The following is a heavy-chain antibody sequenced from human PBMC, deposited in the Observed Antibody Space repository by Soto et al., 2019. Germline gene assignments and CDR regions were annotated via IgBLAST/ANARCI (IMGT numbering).Heavy chain of an antibody. CDR2: IYYSGNT. Sequence: PSETLSLTCTVSGASISNYYLSWIRQPPGKGLEWIGYIYYSGNTDYSPSLKSRVTISVDTSKNQFSLKLSSVTAADTAMYYCAREAGVRYPFDPWGQGTLVTVSS. V-gene: IGHV4-59*01. J-gene: IGHJ5*02. CDR1: GASISNYY. CDR3: AREAGVRYPFDP. D-gene: IGHD3-9*01.